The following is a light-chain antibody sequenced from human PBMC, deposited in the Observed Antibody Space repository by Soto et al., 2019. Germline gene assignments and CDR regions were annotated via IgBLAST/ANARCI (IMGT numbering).Light chain of an antibody. V-gene: IGKV1-12*01. Sequence: DIQMTQSPSSVSASVGDRVTITCRASQGVSGWLSWYQQKPGKAPQLLIYAASSWQSGVPSRFSCSGYGTDFTLTINSLQPDDFATYNCQQTNRCPFTFSPGTKGAIK. J-gene: IGKJ3*01. CDR1: QGVSGW. CDR2: AAS. CDR3: QQTNRCPFT.